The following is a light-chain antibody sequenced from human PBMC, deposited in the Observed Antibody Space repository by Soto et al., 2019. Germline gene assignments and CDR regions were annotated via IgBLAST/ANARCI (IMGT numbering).Light chain of an antibody. CDR3: HQYSTYDSWT. CDR1: QRITKW. Sequence: DIQMTQSPSTLSASVGDRVTITCRASQRITKWLAWYQQKPGKAPKLLIYKASILESGVPSRFSGSGSGTEFTLTISSLQPDDVATYYCHQYSTYDSWTFGQGTKLEIK. J-gene: IGKJ1*01. CDR2: KAS. V-gene: IGKV1-5*03.